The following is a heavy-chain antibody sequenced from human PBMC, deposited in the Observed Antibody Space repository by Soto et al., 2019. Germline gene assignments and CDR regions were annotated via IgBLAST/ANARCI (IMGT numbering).Heavy chain of an antibody. CDR2: IYYSGST. CDR3: ARDNQEWGMAGYGMDV. Sequence: SETLSLTCTVSGGSISSGGYYWSWIRQHPGKGLEWIGYIYYSGSTYYNPSLKSRVTISVDTSKNQFSLKLSSVAAADTAVYYCARDNQEWGMAGYGMDVWGQGTTVTVSS. J-gene: IGHJ6*02. D-gene: IGHD2-8*02. CDR1: GGSISSGGYY. V-gene: IGHV4-31*03.